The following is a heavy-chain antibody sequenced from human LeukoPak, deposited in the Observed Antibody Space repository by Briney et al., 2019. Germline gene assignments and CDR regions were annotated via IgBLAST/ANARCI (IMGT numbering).Heavy chain of an antibody. CDR2: ISSSGGTI. CDR1: GFTFSDYY. Sequence: PGGSLRLSCAASGFTFSDYYMSWVRQAPGKGLEWVSYISSSGGTIYYADSVKGRFTISTDNTKNSLYLQMNSPRAEDTDVYYCARGSRGPYYYYYMDVWGKGTTVTVSS. J-gene: IGHJ6*03. D-gene: IGHD5-12*01. V-gene: IGHV3-11*04. CDR3: ARGSRGPYYYYYMDV.